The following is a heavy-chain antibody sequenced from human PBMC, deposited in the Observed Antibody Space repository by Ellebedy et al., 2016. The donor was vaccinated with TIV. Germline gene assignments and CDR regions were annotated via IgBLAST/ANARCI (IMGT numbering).Heavy chain of an antibody. CDR1: GFTFKTYG. CDR3: ARDDDLADNGLDV. J-gene: IGHJ6*02. D-gene: IGHD3-3*01. Sequence: GESLKISXAASGFTFKTYGMHWVSQAPGKGLEWVAVIVNSGKDQSYAASVQGRFTISRDNSKNTLYLEMNNLRVEDTAVYYCARDDDLADNGLDVWGQGTTVTVSS. V-gene: IGHV3-33*01. CDR2: IVNSGKDQ.